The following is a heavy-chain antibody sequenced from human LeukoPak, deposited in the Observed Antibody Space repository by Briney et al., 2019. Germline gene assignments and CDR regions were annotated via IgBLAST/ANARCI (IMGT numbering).Heavy chain of an antibody. CDR1: GFTFSSYS. V-gene: IGHV3-7*01. CDR2: IKDSGIEK. Sequence: GSLRLSCAGSGFTFSSYSMGWVRQAPGKGLEWVANIKDSGIEKEYVDSVKGRFTISRDNAKNSLYLQMNSLRVEDTALYFCARWRGAQSEFDYWGQGTKVTVSS. CDR3: ARWRGAQSEFDY. J-gene: IGHJ4*02. D-gene: IGHD3-3*01.